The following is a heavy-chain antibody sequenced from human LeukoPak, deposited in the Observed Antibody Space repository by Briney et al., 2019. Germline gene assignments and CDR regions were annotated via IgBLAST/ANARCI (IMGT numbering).Heavy chain of an antibody. Sequence: SETLSLTCTVSGGSISSSSYYWGWIRQPPGKGLEWIGSIYYSGSTYYNPSLKSRVTISVDPSKNQFSLKLSSVTAADTAVYYCARTYYDFWSGYCYWGQGTLVTVSS. CDR3: ARTYYDFWSGYCY. J-gene: IGHJ4*02. V-gene: IGHV4-39*01. D-gene: IGHD3-3*01. CDR1: GGSISSSSYY. CDR2: IYYSGST.